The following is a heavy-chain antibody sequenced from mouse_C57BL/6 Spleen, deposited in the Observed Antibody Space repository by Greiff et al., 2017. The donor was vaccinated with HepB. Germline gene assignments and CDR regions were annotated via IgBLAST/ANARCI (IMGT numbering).Heavy chain of an antibody. D-gene: IGHD1-1*01. V-gene: IGHV1-55*01. CDR2: IYPGSGST. Sequence: QVHVKQPGAELVKPGASVKMSCKASGYTFTSYWITWVKQRPGQGLEWIGDIYPGSGSTNYNEKFKSKATLTVDTSSSTAYMQLSSLTSEDSAVYYCARGSTEAMDYWGQGTSVTVSS. J-gene: IGHJ4*01. CDR3: ARGSTEAMDY. CDR1: GYTFTSYW.